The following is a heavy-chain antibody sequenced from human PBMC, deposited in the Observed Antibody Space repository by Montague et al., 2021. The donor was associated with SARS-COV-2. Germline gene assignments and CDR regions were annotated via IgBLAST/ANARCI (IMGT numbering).Heavy chain of an antibody. CDR1: GFTFSSYV. CDR3: FGESSDPYYFDY. Sequence: SLRLSCAASGFTFSSYVMSWARQPPGKGLEWVSLIYSAGSSTSYADSVKGRFTISRDNSKNTMYLQMNSLRAEDTAVYYWFGESSDPYYFDYWGQGTLVTVST. CDR2: IYSAGSST. D-gene: IGHD3-10*01. J-gene: IGHJ4*02. V-gene: IGHV3-23*03.